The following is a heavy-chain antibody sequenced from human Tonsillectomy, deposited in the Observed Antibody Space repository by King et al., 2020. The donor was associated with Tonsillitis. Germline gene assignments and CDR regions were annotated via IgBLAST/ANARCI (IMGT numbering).Heavy chain of an antibody. CDR1: GYTFTDYG. D-gene: IGHD2-21*02. CDR3: GRIYCGGDCYSGPWDY. Sequence: QLVQSGAEVKKPGASVKVSCKASGYTFTDYGVSWVRQAPGQGLEWMGWISTYNGNTNYAQKLQGRVTMTTDTSTSTAYMELRSLRSDDTALYYWGRIYCGGDCYSGPWDYWGQGTLVSVSS. CDR2: ISTYNGNT. V-gene: IGHV1-18*01. J-gene: IGHJ4*02.